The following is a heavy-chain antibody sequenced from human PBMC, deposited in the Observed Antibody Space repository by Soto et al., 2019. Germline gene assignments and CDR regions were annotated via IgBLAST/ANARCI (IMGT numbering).Heavy chain of an antibody. V-gene: IGHV6-1*01. J-gene: IGHJ4*02. CDR3: ARAPDSTRWYNYFDY. Sequence: PSQTLSLTCAISGDSVSSNSAAWNWIRQSPSRGLEWLGRTYYQSKWYNDYAVSVKGRITINPVTSMNLFSLQLSSVTPEDMAVYYCARAPDSTRWYNYFDYWGQGTLVTVSS. CDR1: GDSVSSNSAA. D-gene: IGHD6-13*01. CDR2: TYYQSKWYN.